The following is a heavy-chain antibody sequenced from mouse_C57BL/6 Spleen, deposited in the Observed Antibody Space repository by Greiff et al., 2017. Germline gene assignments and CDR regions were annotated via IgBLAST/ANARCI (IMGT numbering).Heavy chain of an antibody. CDR3: TRQGGSCYVYFGY. V-gene: IGHV1-69*01. J-gene: IGHJ2*01. D-gene: IGHD1-1*01. Sequence: QVQLQQPGAELVMPGASVKLSCKASGYTFTSYWMHWVKQRPGQGLEWIGEIDPSDSYTNYNHKFKGKSTLTVDKSSSTAYMQLSSLTSEDSAVYCCTRQGGSCYVYFGYWGQGTTLTVSS. CDR2: IDPSDSYT. CDR1: GYTFTSYW.